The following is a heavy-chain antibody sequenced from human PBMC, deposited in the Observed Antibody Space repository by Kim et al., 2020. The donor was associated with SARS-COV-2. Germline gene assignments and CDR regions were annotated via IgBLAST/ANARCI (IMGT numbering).Heavy chain of an antibody. V-gene: IGHV4-39*01. CDR1: GGSISSSSYY. D-gene: IGHD3-22*01. J-gene: IGHJ4*02. CDR2: IYYSGST. Sequence: SETLSLTCTVSGGSISSSSYYWGWIRQPPGKGLEWIGSIYYSGSTYYNPSLKSRVTISVDTSKNQFSLKLSSVTAADTAVYYCARLGKMYYYDSSGYYYEDYWGQGTLVTVSS. CDR3: ARLGKMYYYDSSGYYYEDY.